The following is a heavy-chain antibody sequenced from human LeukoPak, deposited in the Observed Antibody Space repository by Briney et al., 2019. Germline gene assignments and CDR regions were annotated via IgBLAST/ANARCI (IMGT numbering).Heavy chain of an antibody. J-gene: IGHJ4*02. V-gene: IGHV3-53*01. Sequence: GGSLRLSCAASGFSVGSNYMTWVRQAPGQGLKWVSLIYSGGSTYYADSVKGRFTISRDNSRNTLYVQMNSLRAADTAVYYCAKASGYRTIGTFDYWGQGTLVTVSS. CDR1: GFSVGSNY. CDR2: IYSGGST. D-gene: IGHD3-3*01. CDR3: AKASGYRTIGTFDY.